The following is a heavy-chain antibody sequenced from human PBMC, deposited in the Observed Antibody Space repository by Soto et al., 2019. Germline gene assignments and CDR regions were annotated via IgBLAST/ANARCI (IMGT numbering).Heavy chain of an antibody. J-gene: IGHJ4*02. CDR2: ISAYKTNR. CDR1: VYTFTSYH. Sequence: QVQLVQSGAEVKKPGASVKVSCKTAVYTFTSYHISWVRHAPGQGLEWMGGISAYKTNRHHAQKIQGRVTMTTDTLTSTAYMELRSLRSDDTAVYYCARDTQPTDFWGQGTLVTVSS. CDR3: ARDTQPTDF. V-gene: IGHV1-18*01.